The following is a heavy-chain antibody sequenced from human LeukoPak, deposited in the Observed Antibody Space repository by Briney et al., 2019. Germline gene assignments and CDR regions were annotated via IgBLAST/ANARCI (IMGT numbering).Heavy chain of an antibody. Sequence: GGSLRLSCAASGFTFSSYGMHWVRQAPGKGLEWVAFIRYDGSNKYYADSVKGRFTISRDNSKNTLYLQMNSLRAEDTAVYYCAKEMYYYGSGSSLYYYMDVWGKGTTVTISS. D-gene: IGHD3-10*01. CDR3: AKEMYYYGSGSSLYYYMDV. V-gene: IGHV3-30*02. J-gene: IGHJ6*03. CDR1: GFTFSSYG. CDR2: IRYDGSNK.